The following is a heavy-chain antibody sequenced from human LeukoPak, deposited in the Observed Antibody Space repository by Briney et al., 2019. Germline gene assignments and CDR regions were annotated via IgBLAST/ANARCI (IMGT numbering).Heavy chain of an antibody. CDR2: INHSGST. CDR1: GGSFSGYY. J-gene: IGHJ4*02. D-gene: IGHD6-19*01. Sequence: PSETLSLTCAVYGGSFSGYYWSWIRQPPGKGPEWIGEINHSGSTNYNPSLKSRVTISVDTSKNQFSLKLSSVTAADTAVYYCARVEAVAGTPGYFDYWGQGTLVTVSS. V-gene: IGHV4-34*01. CDR3: ARVEAVAGTPGYFDY.